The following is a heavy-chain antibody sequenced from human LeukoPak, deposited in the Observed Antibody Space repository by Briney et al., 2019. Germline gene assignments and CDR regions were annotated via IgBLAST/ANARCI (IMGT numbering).Heavy chain of an antibody. CDR1: GFTFSSYS. CDR3: ARYRSPLRPYDAFDI. Sequence: GGSLRLSCVAPGFTFSSYSVNWVRQAPGKGLGWVSSISSSSSYIYYADSVKGRFTISRDNAKNSLYMQMNSLRAEDTAVYYCARYRSPLRPYDAFDIWGQGTMVTVSP. CDR2: ISSSSSYI. D-gene: IGHD3-16*02. J-gene: IGHJ3*02. V-gene: IGHV3-21*01.